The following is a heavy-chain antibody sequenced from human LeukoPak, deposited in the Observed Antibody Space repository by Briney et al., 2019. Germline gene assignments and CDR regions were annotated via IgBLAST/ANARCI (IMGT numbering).Heavy chain of an antibody. CDR2: INHSGST. CDR3: ATYYYDSSGYYEIYY. CDR1: GGSFSGYY. J-gene: IGHJ4*02. D-gene: IGHD3-22*01. V-gene: IGHV4-34*01. Sequence: SETLSLTCAVYGGSFSGYYWSWIRQPPGKGLEWIGEINHSGSTNYNPSLKSRVTISVDTSKNQFSLKLSSVTAADTAVYYCATYYYDSSGYYEIYYWGQGTLVTVSS.